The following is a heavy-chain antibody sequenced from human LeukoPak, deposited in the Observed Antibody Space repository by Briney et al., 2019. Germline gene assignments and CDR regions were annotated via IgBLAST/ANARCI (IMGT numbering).Heavy chain of an antibody. J-gene: IGHJ6*04. D-gene: IGHD3-10*01. CDR1: GGSFSGYY. V-gene: IGHV4-34*01. CDR3: ASAGSRYYYYGMDV. Sequence: SETLSLTCAVYGGSFSGYYWSWIRQPPGKGLEWIGEINHSGSTNYNPSLKSRVTISVDTSKNQFSLKLSSVTAADTAVYYCASAGSRYYYYGMDVWGKGTTVTVS. CDR2: INHSGST.